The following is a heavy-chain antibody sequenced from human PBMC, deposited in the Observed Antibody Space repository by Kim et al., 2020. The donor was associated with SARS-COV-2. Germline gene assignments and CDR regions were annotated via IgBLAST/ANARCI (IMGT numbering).Heavy chain of an antibody. CDR2: ISGSGGST. CDR3: AKSDRITMIVVVTMIDY. V-gene: IGHV3-23*01. D-gene: IGHD3-22*01. J-gene: IGHJ4*02. CDR1: GFTFSSYA. Sequence: GGSLRLSCAASGFTFSSYAMSWVRQAPGKGLEWVSAISGSGGSTYYADSVKGRFIISRDNSKNTLYLQMNSLRAEDTAVYYCAKSDRITMIVVVTMIDYWGQGTLVTVSS.